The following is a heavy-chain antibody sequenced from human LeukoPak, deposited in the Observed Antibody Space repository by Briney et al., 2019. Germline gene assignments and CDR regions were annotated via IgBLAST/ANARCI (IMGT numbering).Heavy chain of an antibody. D-gene: IGHD3-22*01. Sequence: KPSETLSLTCTVSGGSISGSSYYWGWIRQPPGKGLEWIGSIYYSGSTYYNSSLKSRVTISVDTSKNQFSLKLSSVTAADAAVYYCVSGYYSNFDYWGQGTLVTVSS. V-gene: IGHV4-39*01. J-gene: IGHJ4*02. CDR1: GGSISGSSYY. CDR3: VSGYYSNFDY. CDR2: IYYSGST.